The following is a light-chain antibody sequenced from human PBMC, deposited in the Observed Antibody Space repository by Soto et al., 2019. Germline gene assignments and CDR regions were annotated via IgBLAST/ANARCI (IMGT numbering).Light chain of an antibody. J-gene: IGKJ5*01. Sequence: EIVLTQSPGTLSLSPGERATLSCRASQSVSSSYLAWYQQKPGQAPRLLIYGASSRATGIPDRFSGSGSGTDFTLTISSLQTEDIGTYYCQQYDILPITFGRGTRLEIK. CDR1: QSVSSSY. V-gene: IGKV3-20*01. CDR3: QQYDILPIT. CDR2: GAS.